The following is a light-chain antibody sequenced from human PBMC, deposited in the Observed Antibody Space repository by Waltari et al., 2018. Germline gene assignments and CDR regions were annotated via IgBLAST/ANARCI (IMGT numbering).Light chain of an antibody. V-gene: IGKV1-5*03. CDR3: QAYDSVRVT. CDR1: QSVKNN. CDR2: KAS. J-gene: IGKJ4*01. Sequence: DIQMTQSPSTLSASVGDRVTITCRASQSVKNNLAWYQHKPGKAPKVLIHKASRLESGVPAGFRGVGVGKDVTFTISSLQPDDYATCYCQAYDSVRVTIGGGTKVDIK.